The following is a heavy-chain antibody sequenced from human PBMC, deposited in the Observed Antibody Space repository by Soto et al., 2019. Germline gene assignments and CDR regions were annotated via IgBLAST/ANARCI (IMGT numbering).Heavy chain of an antibody. D-gene: IGHD2-8*01. CDR1: GDSVSSNSAA. V-gene: IGHV6-1*01. CDR2: AYYRSQWYY. J-gene: IGHJ6*02. Sequence: PSQTLSLTCAISGDSVSSNSAAWNWIRQSPSRSLEWLGRAYYRSQWYYDSAVSVRSRITVIPDTSKNQFSLQLNSVTPEDTAVYYCTKQNGVSRTYSGMDVWGQGTTVTFAS. CDR3: TKQNGVSRTYSGMDV.